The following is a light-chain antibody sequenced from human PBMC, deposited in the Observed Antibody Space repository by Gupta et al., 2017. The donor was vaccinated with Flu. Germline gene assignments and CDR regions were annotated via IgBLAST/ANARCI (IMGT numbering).Light chain of an antibody. CDR1: SSDVGGYNY. CDR3: TADTSSNNVV. CDR2: EVS. J-gene: IGLJ2*01. V-gene: IGLV2-14*01. Sequence: SALTQPASVSGSPGQSITISCTGTSSDVGGYNYVSCYQQHPGKAPKLMIYEVSKRPAGVASRFAASKSGNTASLTISGHEEEDDADYYATADTSSNNVVFGGGTKLTVL.